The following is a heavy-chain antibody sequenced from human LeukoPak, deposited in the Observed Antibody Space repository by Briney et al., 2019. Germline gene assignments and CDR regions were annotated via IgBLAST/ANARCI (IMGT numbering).Heavy chain of an antibody. J-gene: IGHJ4*02. CDR2: INPNSGGT. CDR1: GYTFTGYY. V-gene: IGHV1-2*02. Sequence: ASVKASCKASGYTFTGYYMHWVRQAPGQGLEWMGWINPNSGGTNHAQKFQGRVTMTRDTSISTAYMELSRLRSDDTAVYYCARDRTRTGYSSGWYHDYWGQGTLVTVSS. D-gene: IGHD6-19*01. CDR3: ARDRTRTGYSSGWYHDY.